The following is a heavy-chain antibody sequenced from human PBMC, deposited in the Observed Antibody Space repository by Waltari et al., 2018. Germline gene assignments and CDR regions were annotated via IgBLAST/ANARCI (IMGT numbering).Heavy chain of an antibody. CDR2: VNPNSGAT. J-gene: IGHJ5*02. Sequence: QVQLVQSGAEVLRPGASVKVSCQASGYSFINYDINLLRQAAGQGLEWIGWVNPNSGATAYAQRFQGRITMTWDTSISTAYMELSNLRSDDTAVLYCARGRDVFANFDYNWFDPWGQGTLVTVSS. CDR3: ARGRDVFANFDYNWFDP. D-gene: IGHD3-3*01. V-gene: IGHV1-8*02. CDR1: GYSFINYD.